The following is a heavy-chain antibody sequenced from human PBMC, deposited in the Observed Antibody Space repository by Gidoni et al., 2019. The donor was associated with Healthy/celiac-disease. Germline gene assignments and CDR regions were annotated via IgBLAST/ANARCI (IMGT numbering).Heavy chain of an antibody. CDR2: IIPIFGTA. CDR1: GGTFSSYA. CDR3: ARRESGYYYDSSGYELHY. J-gene: IGHJ4*02. V-gene: IGHV1-69*01. D-gene: IGHD3-22*01. Sequence: QVQLVHSGAEVKKPGSSVKVSCKASGGTFSSYAISWVRQAPGQGLEWMGGIIPIFGTANYAQKFQGRVTITADESTSTAYMELSSLRSEDTAVYYCARRESGYYYDSSGYELHYWGQGTLVTVSS.